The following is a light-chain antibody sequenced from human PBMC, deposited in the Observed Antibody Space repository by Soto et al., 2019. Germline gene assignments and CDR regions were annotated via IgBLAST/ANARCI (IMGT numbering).Light chain of an antibody. V-gene: IGKV3-20*01. CDR2: AS. J-gene: IGKJ3*01. CDR3: QHYGTSAL. CDR1: QSVSDSY. Sequence: EIVLTQSPGTLSLSLGERATLSCRASQSVSDSYLAWYQQKPGQAPRLLIYASSRATGIPDRFSGSGSGTDFTLTISMLEAEDLAVYCCQHYGTSALFGPGTKVDIK.